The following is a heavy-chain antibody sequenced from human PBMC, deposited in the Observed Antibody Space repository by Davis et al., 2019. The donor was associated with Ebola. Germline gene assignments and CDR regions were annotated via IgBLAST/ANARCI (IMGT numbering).Heavy chain of an antibody. CDR3: ASDYGSGFFDY. D-gene: IGHD3-10*01. Sequence: MPSETLSLTCTVSGGSISSGGYSWSWIRQPPGKGLEWIGYIYHSGSTYYNPSLKSRVTISADTSKNQFSVKLTSVTAADTAVYYCASDYGSGFFDYWGQGTLVTVSS. V-gene: IGHV4-30-2*01. CDR1: GGSISSGGYS. CDR2: IYHSGST. J-gene: IGHJ4*02.